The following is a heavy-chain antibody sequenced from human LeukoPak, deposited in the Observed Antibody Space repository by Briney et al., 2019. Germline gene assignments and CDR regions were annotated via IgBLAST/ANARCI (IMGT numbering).Heavy chain of an antibody. J-gene: IGHJ4*02. D-gene: IGHD6-13*01. Sequence: ASVKVSCKASGYTFTAYSMHWVRQAPGQGLERMGWINPNSGATNYAQRFQGRVSLTRDTSTNTASMELSRLTSDDTAIYYCARSPYSTPPFDYWGQGTLVTVSS. CDR3: ARSPYSTPPFDY. CDR2: INPNSGAT. V-gene: IGHV1-2*02. CDR1: GYTFTAYS.